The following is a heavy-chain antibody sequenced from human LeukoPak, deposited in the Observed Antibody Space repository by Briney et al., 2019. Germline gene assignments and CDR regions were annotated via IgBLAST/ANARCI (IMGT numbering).Heavy chain of an antibody. CDR2: IKQDGSEK. J-gene: IGHJ4*02. Sequence: GGSLRLSCEVSGFTFSMYWMTWVRQAPGKGLEWVANIKQDGSEKYYVDSVKGRFTISRDNAKNSLYLQMNSLRTEDTAVYYCARVDTDTGTIDYWGQGTLVTVSS. CDR3: ARVDTDTGTIDY. CDR1: GFTFSMYW. D-gene: IGHD5-18*01. V-gene: IGHV3-7*01.